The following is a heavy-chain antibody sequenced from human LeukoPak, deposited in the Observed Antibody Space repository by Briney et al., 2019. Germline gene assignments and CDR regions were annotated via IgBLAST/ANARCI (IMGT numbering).Heavy chain of an antibody. CDR3: ARTYYYYYYMDV. CDR1: GGSISTSSYY. Sequence: PSETLSLTCTVSGGSISTSSYYWGWIRQPPGKGLEWIGGIYYRGSPYYNPSLKSRVTISVDTSKNQFSLRLSSVTAADTAVYYCARTYYYYYYMDVWGKGTTVTVSS. J-gene: IGHJ6*03. V-gene: IGHV4-39*07. CDR2: IYYRGSP.